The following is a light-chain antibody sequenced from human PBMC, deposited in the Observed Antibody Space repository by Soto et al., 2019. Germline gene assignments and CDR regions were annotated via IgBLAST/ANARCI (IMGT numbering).Light chain of an antibody. CDR2: KAT. CDR3: QQYHDFQYT. CDR1: QSIGSG. J-gene: IGKJ2*01. V-gene: IGKV1-5*03. Sequence: DFQMTQSPSTLSASVGDGVTITCRASQSIGSGLAWYQHQPGKAPKLLIYKATNLQRGVSSRFSGSGSGTDFSLTISSLQPADSATYYCQQYHDFQYTFGQGTKLEI.